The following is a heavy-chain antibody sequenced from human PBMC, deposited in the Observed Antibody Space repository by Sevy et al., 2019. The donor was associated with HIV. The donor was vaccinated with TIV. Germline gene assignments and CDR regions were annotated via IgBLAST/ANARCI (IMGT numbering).Heavy chain of an antibody. D-gene: IGHD2-8*01. V-gene: IGHV3-23*01. Sequence: GGSLRLSCAASGFTFSKYSMSWVRQPPGKGLEWVSTLSFGCGRINYADSVKGRFTISRDDSKNTLYLQMNSLRADDTAVYYCAREGCTKPHDYWGQGTLVTVSS. J-gene: IGHJ4*02. CDR2: LSFGCGRI. CDR1: GFTFSKYS. CDR3: AREGCTKPHDY.